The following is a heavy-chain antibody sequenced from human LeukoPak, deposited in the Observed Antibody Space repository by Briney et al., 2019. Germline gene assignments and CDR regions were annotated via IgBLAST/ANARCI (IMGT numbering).Heavy chain of an antibody. D-gene: IGHD5-24*01. J-gene: IGHJ6*02. CDR1: GGTFSSYG. CDR2: IILIFGTA. CDR3: ARVALGRRWLPSSYYYGMDV. V-gene: IGHV1-69*13. Sequence: ASVKVSCKASGGTFSSYGINWMRQAPGQGLEWMGVIILIFGTADYAQKFPGRVTITPDESTSTAYVELSNLRSEDTAVYYCARVALGRRWLPSSYYYGMDVWGQGTTVTVSS.